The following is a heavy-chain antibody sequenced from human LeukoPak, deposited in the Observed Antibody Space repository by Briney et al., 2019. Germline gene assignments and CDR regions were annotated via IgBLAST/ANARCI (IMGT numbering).Heavy chain of an antibody. D-gene: IGHD2-2*02. V-gene: IGHV1-18*01. CDR3: ARDHPPTDRYCSSTSCYTRYNWFDP. CDR1: GYTFTSYG. J-gene: IGHJ5*02. CDR2: ISAYNGNT. Sequence: GASVKVSCKASGYTFTSYGISWVRQAPGQGLEWMGWISAYNGNTNYAQKLQGRVTMTTDTSTSTAYMELRSLRSDDTAVYYCARDHPPTDRYCSSTSCYTRYNWFDPWGQGTLVTVSS.